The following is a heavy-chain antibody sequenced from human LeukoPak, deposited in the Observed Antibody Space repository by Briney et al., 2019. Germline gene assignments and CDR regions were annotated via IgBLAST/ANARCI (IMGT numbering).Heavy chain of an antibody. CDR3: ARDRSLWFGELLPQDAFDI. CDR1: GGTFSRYA. D-gene: IGHD3-10*01. CDR2: IIPIFGTA. Sequence: SVKVSCKASGGTFSRYAISWVRQAPGQGLEWMGGIIPIFGTANYAQKFQGRVTITTDEFTSTAYMELSSLRSEDTAVYYCARDRSLWFGELLPQDAFDIWGQGTMVTVSS. J-gene: IGHJ3*02. V-gene: IGHV1-69*05.